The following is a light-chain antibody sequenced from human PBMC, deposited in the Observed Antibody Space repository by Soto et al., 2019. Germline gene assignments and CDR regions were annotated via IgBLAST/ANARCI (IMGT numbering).Light chain of an antibody. CDR2: AAS. CDR3: QHYDSSPPYT. J-gene: IGKJ2*01. V-gene: IGKV3-20*01. CDR1: RSFASSY. Sequence: IVLTQSPVTLSLSPGERATLSCRASRSFASSYLGWYQQKPGQAPRLLIYAASTRATGIPDSFSGSGSATDFTLTISRLEPEDSAVYYCQHYDSSPPYTFGQGTKLEIK.